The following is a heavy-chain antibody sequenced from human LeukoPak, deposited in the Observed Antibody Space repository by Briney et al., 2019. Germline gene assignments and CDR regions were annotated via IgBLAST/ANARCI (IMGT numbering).Heavy chain of an antibody. CDR3: ARFPRTIAALDY. CDR2: INHSGST. D-gene: IGHD6-13*01. Sequence: SETLSLTCAVYGGSFSGYYWSWIRQPPGKGLEWIGEINHSGSTNYNPSLKSRVTISVDTSKNQFSLKLSSVTAADTAVYYCARFPRTIAALDYWGQGTLVTVSS. CDR1: GGSFSGYY. V-gene: IGHV4-34*01. J-gene: IGHJ4*02.